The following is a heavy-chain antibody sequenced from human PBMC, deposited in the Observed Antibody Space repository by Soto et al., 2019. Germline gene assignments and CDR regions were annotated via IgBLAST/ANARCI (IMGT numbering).Heavy chain of an antibody. CDR2: IYYSGST. J-gene: IGHJ4*02. CDR1: GCSISSGGYY. Sequence: SETLSLTCTVSGCSISSGGYYWSWIRQHPGKGLEWIGYIYYSGSTYYNPSLKSRVTISVDTSKNQFSLKLSSVTAADTAVYYCARNYGDYGSRVYYFDYWGQGTLVTVSS. CDR3: ARNYGDYGSRVYYFDY. V-gene: IGHV4-31*03. D-gene: IGHD4-17*01.